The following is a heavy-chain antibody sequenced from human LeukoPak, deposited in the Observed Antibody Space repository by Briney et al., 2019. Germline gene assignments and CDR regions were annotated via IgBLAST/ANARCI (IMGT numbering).Heavy chain of an antibody. CDR3: AKDRPFEAVAGTCDY. J-gene: IGHJ4*02. D-gene: IGHD6-19*01. CDR2: ISGSGGST. CDR1: GFTFDDYA. Sequence: PGRSLRLSCAASGFTFDDYAMHWVRQAPGKGLEWVSAISGSGGSTYYADSVKGRFTISRDNSKSTLYLQMNSLRAEDTAVYYCAKDRPFEAVAGTCDYWGQGTLVTVSS. V-gene: IGHV3-23*01.